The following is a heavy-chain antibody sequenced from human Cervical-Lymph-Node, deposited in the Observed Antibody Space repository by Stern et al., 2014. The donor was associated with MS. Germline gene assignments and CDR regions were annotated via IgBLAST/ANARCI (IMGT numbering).Heavy chain of an antibody. D-gene: IGHD6-19*01. CDR1: GSTFSTSW. Sequence: EMQLVESGGGLVQPGGSQRLSCVASGSTFSTSWMSWVRQAPGKGLDWVANIKRDGSETYYLDSVKGRFTISRDNAKSSLYLEMNSLRAEDTAVYYCTRFLQSGWSDLFDSWGRGTLVTVSS. CDR2: IKRDGSET. V-gene: IGHV3-7*01. J-gene: IGHJ5*01. CDR3: TRFLQSGWSDLFDS.